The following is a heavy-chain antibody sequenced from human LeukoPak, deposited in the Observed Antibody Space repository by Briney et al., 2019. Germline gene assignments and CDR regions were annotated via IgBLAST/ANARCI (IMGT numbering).Heavy chain of an antibody. CDR3: TTDSDSSSSPSDY. Sequence: GGSLRLSCAASGFTFSNAWMSWVRQAPGKGLEWVGRIKSKTDGRTTDYAAPVKGRFTISRDDSKNTLYLQMNSLKTEDTAVYYCTTDSDSSSSPSDYWGQGTLVTVSS. D-gene: IGHD6-6*01. J-gene: IGHJ4*02. V-gene: IGHV3-15*01. CDR1: GFTFSNAW. CDR2: IKSKTDGRTT.